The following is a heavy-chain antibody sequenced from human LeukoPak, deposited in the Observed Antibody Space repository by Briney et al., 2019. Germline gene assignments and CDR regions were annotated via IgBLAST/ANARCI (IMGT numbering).Heavy chain of an antibody. CDR2: MNPNSGNT. Sequence: ASVKVSCKASGYTFTSYDINWVRQATGQGLEWMGWMNPNSGNTGYAQKFQGRVTMTRNTSISTAYMELSSLRSEDTAVYYCAIRSSGWYLRGNDAFDIWGQGTMVTDSS. CDR3: AIRSSGWYLRGNDAFDI. V-gene: IGHV1-8*01. J-gene: IGHJ3*02. D-gene: IGHD6-19*01. CDR1: GYTFTSYD.